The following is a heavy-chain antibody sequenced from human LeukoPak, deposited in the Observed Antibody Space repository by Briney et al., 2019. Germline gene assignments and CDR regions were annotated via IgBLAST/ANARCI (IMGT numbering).Heavy chain of an antibody. CDR3: ASDTRYSSSWYFYGS. J-gene: IGHJ4*02. CDR1: GGSVRSGSYY. CDR2: IYYSGST. D-gene: IGHD6-13*01. V-gene: IGHV4-61*01. Sequence: SETLSLTCTVSGGSVRSGSYYWSWIRQPPGKGLEWIGYIYYSGSTNYNPSLKSRVTISVDTSKNQFSLKLSSVTAADTAVYYCASDTRYSSSWYFYGSWGQGTLVTVSS.